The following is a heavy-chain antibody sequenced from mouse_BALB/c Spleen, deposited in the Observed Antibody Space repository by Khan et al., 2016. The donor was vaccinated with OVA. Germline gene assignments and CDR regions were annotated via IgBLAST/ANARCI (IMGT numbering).Heavy chain of an antibody. CDR1: GYSITSGYA. CDR2: IYFSGSI. Sequence: EVQLQESGPDLVKPSQSLSLTCTVSGYSITSGYAWHWIRQFPGNKLEWMAYIYFSGSINYNPSLKSRISVTRDTSKNQFFLQLNSVTSEDTVTYYYTRDGNYMDYWGQGTSVTVSS. J-gene: IGHJ4*01. V-gene: IGHV3-1*02. CDR3: TRDGNYMDY. D-gene: IGHD2-1*01.